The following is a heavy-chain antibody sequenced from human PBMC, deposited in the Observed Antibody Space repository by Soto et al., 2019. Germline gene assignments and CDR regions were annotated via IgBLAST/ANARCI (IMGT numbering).Heavy chain of an antibody. CDR1: GFIFSSFW. J-gene: IGHJ4*02. V-gene: IGHV3-74*01. CDR3: ASDSVLGSGGLGH. Sequence: EVQLVESGGGLVQPGGSLRLSCSTSGFIFSSFWVHWVRQAPGKGLEWVSRIRGDGADANYADSVKGRFTISRDNAKRILSLQMDRLRVDDTALYYRASDSVLGSGGLGHWGQGTLVTVSS. D-gene: IGHD3-10*01. CDR2: IRGDGADA.